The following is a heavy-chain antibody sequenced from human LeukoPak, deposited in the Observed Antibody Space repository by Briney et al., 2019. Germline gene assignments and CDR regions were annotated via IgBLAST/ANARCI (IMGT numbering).Heavy chain of an antibody. J-gene: IGHJ4*02. Sequence: SVKVSCKASGYTFTSYGISWVRQAPGQGLEWMGRIIPILGIANYAQKFQGRVTITADKSTSTAYMELSSLRSEDTAVYYCASTYYYGSGSYSAGRLFDYWGQGTLVTVSS. CDR3: ASTYYYGSGSYSAGRLFDY. CDR2: IIPILGIA. V-gene: IGHV1-69*04. CDR1: GYTFTSYG. D-gene: IGHD3-10*01.